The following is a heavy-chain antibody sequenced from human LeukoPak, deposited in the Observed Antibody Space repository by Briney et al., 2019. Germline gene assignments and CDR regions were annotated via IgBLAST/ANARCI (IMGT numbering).Heavy chain of an antibody. CDR2: ISGSGGST. V-gene: IGHV3-23*01. D-gene: IGHD1-26*01. CDR3: ASPRYSGSYSGMDV. CDR1: GFTFSSYA. Sequence: GGSLRLSCAASGFTFSSYAMSWVRQAPGKGLEWVSSISGSGGSTYYADSVKGRFTISRDNSKNTLYLQMNSLRAEDTAVYYCASPRYSGSYSGMDVWGQGTTVTVSS. J-gene: IGHJ6*02.